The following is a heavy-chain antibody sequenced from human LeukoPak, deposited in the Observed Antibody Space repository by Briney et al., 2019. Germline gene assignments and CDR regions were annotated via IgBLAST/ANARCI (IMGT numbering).Heavy chain of an antibody. Sequence: SVKVSCTASGGTFSSYAISWVRQAPGQGLEWMGGIIPIFGTANYAQKFQGRVTITADESTSTAYMELSSLRSDDTAVYYCARDRRLHFDYWGQGTLVTVSS. J-gene: IGHJ4*02. V-gene: IGHV1-69*13. CDR2: IIPIFGTA. CDR1: GGTFSSYA. CDR3: ARDRRLHFDY.